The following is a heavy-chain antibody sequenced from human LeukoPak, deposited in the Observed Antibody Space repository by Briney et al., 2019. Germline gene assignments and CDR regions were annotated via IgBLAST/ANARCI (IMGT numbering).Heavy chain of an antibody. CDR3: AREFSSAWFREYYFDY. CDR2: ISHSATT. J-gene: IGHJ4*02. V-gene: IGHV4-38-2*02. CDR1: DYSTTSGYF. Sequence: SETLSLTCTVSDYSTTSGYFWGWIRQPPGKGLEWIGSISHSATTYYNPSLKSRVTISVDTSKNQFSLKLRSVTAADTAVYYCAREFSSAWFREYYFDYWGQGTLDTVSS. D-gene: IGHD6-19*01.